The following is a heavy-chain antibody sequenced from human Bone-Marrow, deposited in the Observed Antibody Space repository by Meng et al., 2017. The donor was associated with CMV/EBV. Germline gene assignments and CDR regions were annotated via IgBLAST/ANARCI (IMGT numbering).Heavy chain of an antibody. Sequence: ASVKVSCKASGYTFTGYYMHWVRQAPGQGLEWMGWFNPNSGGTNYAQKFQGRVTMTRDTSISTAYMELSRLRSDHTAGYYCASDVGRRNDVIPFDYWGQGELVNVDS. CDR2: FNPNSGGT. J-gene: IGHJ4*02. D-gene: IGHD1-1*01. V-gene: IGHV1-2*02. CDR1: GYTFTGYY. CDR3: ASDVGRRNDVIPFDY.